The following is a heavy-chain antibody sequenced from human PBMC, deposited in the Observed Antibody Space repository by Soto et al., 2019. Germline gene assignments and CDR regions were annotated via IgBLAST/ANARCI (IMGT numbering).Heavy chain of an antibody. D-gene: IGHD3-3*01. CDR3: ASLSLRFYGD. Sequence: PXETLSLTFAVYGGSFSGYDWSWIRQPPGKGLDWIGEINHSGSTNYNPSLKSRVTISVDTSKNQFSLKLSSVTAADTAVYYCASLSLRFYGDWGQGTLVTVSS. J-gene: IGHJ4*02. CDR1: GGSFSGYD. CDR2: INHSGST. V-gene: IGHV4-34*01.